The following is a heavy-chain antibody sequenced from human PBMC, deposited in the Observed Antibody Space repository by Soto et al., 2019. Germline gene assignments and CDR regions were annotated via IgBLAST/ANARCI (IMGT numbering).Heavy chain of an antibody. Sequence: QVQLVESGGGVVQPGRSLRLSCAASGFMFSNHGMHWVRQAPGKGLEWVAVIWSDGNNRYYADSVKGRFTISRDNSKNTVYLQMNSLRAEDTAVYYCVRGDNWDDEASDYWGQGPLVTVSS. D-gene: IGHD1-1*01. J-gene: IGHJ4*02. CDR3: VRGDNWDDEASDY. CDR2: IWSDGNNR. V-gene: IGHV3-33*01. CDR1: GFMFSNHG.